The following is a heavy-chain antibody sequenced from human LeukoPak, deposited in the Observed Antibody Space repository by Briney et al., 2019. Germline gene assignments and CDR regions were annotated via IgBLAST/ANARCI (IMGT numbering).Heavy chain of an antibody. Sequence: GASVKVSCKASGYTFTNYGISWVRQAPGQGLEWMGWINPNSGGTNYAQKFQGRVTMTRDTSISTAYMELSRLGSDDTAVYYCARESYSRKPDYWGQGTLVTVSS. D-gene: IGHD6-13*01. CDR2: INPNSGGT. CDR3: ARESYSRKPDY. J-gene: IGHJ4*02. V-gene: IGHV1-2*02. CDR1: GYTFTNYG.